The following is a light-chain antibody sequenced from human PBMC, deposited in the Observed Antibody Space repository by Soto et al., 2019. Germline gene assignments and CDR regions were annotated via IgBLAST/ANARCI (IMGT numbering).Light chain of an antibody. Sequence: DIHVTQSRSTLSASVGDTFTITCRASQTISGWLAWYQQRPGKAPNLLIFDASTLESGVPSRFSGSGSGTTFTLTISSLQSDDFATYYCLQYNGYYRTFGQGTKVDIK. CDR1: QTISGW. CDR3: LQYNGYYRT. CDR2: DAS. J-gene: IGKJ1*01. V-gene: IGKV1-5*01.